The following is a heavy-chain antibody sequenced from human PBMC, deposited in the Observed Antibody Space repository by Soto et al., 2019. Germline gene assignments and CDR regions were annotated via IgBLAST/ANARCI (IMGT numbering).Heavy chain of an antibody. CDR1: GYTFTSYG. D-gene: IGHD5-12*01. J-gene: IGHJ4*02. CDR3: ARDTGYESDY. Sequence: QVQLVQSGAEVKKPGASVKVSCKASGYTFTSYGISWVRQAPGQGREWVGWISAYNGNTNYTQKLQGRVTMTTDTXXXXXXXELRTPRSDDTAVYYCARDTGYESDYWGQGTLVTVSS. V-gene: IGHV1-18*01. CDR2: ISAYNGNT.